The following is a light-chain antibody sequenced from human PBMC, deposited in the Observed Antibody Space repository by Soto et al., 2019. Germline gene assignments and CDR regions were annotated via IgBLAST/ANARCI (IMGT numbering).Light chain of an antibody. CDR1: SRDVGGYNY. Sequence: QSALTQPASVSGSPGQSITISCTGTSRDVGGYNYVSWYQLHPGKPPKLMIYDVSIRPSGVSNRFSGSKSGNTASLTISGLQAEDETDYYCSSYTSSSSVVFGGGTKVTVL. CDR2: DVS. J-gene: IGLJ2*01. V-gene: IGLV2-14*03. CDR3: SSYTSSSSVV.